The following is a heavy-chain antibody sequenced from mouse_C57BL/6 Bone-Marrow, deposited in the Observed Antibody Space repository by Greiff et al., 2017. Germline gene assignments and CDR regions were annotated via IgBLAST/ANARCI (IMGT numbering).Heavy chain of an antibody. Sequence: VQLQQPGAELVKPGASVKLSCKASGYTFTSYWMHWVKQRPGQGLEWIGMIHPNSGSTNYNEKFKSKATLTVDKSSSTAYMQLSSRTSEDSAVYYCARSRIYDGYYAWFAYWGQGTLVTVSA. CDR2: IHPNSGST. D-gene: IGHD2-3*01. J-gene: IGHJ3*01. CDR1: GYTFTSYW. V-gene: IGHV1-64*01. CDR3: ARSRIYDGYYAWFAY.